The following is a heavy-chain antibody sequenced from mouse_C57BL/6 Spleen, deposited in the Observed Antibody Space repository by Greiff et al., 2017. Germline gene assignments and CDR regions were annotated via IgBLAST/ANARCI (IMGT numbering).Heavy chain of an antibody. CDR2: IYPGAGDT. V-gene: IGHV1-80*01. D-gene: IGHD2-4*01. CDR1: GYAFSSYW. Sequence: QVQLQQSGAELVKPGASVKISCKASGYAFSSYWLNWVTQRPGKGLEWICKIYPGAGDTNYNGKFKGKATLTADKSSSTAYMQLSILTSEDSAVYFCARGYDYWFAYWGQGTLVTVSA. CDR3: ARGYDYWFAY. J-gene: IGHJ3*01.